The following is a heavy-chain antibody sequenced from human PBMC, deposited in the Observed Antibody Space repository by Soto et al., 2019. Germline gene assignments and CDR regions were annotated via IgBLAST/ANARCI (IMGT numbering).Heavy chain of an antibody. V-gene: IGHV1-18*01. Sequence: GASVKVSCKASGYNFRSFGVSWVRQAPGQGLEWMGWISPYSVNTNYAQKFQGRVTITSDTSTSTAYMELSSLSSDDTAVYYCARSPMVAATSIDYWGQGTLVTVSS. J-gene: IGHJ4*02. D-gene: IGHD2-15*01. CDR2: ISPYSVNT. CDR3: ARSPMVAATSIDY. CDR1: GYNFRSFG.